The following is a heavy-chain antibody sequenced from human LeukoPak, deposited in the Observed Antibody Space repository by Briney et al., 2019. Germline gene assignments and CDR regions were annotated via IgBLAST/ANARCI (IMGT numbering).Heavy chain of an antibody. CDR2: ISSSSGTI. CDR3: ARDPYGSGSYYYDY. J-gene: IGHJ4*02. V-gene: IGHV3-48*01. D-gene: IGHD3-10*01. Sequence: GGSLRLSCAASGFTLSSYSMNWVRQAPGKGLEWVSFISSSSGTIYYADSVKGRFTISRDNAKNSLYLQMNSLRAEDTAVYYCARDPYGSGSYYYDYWGREPWSPSPQ. CDR1: GFTLSSYS.